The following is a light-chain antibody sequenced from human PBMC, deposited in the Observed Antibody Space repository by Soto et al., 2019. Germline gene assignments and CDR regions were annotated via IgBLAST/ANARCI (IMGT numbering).Light chain of an antibody. CDR3: QQSYSTPDT. CDR1: QSISSY. Sequence: DIQMTQSPSSLSASVGDRVTITCRASQSISSYLNWYQQKPGKAPKLLIYAASSLQSGVPSRFSGSGSGTDFTLPISSLQPEDFATYYCQQSYSTPDTFGQGTKVEIK. V-gene: IGKV1-39*01. J-gene: IGKJ1*01. CDR2: AAS.